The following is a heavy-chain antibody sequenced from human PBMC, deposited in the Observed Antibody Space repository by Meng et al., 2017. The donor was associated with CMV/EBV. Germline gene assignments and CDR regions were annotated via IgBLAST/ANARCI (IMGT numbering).Heavy chain of an antibody. CDR1: GGTFNSYA. J-gene: IGHJ5*02. D-gene: IGHD2-2*01. V-gene: IGHV1-69*05. Sequence: SAKVSCKASGGTFNSYAVSCVRHAPGRGREWGGRVIPIFATAKYAQKLQGRLTITTDKSTSTVYMELNSLRSDDTAVYYCARDLRPLGVCNSTSCSTAYNWFDPWGQGTLVTVSS. CDR2: VIPIFATA. CDR3: ARDLRPLGVCNSTSCSTAYNWFDP.